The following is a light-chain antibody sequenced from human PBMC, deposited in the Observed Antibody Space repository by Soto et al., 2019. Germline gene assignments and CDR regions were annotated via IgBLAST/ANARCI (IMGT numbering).Light chain of an antibody. J-gene: IGLJ1*01. CDR2: EVS. CDR1: SSDVGGYNY. Sequence: QSALTQPPSASGSPGQSVTISCTGTSSDVGGYNYVSWYQQHPGKAPKLMIYEVSKRPSGIPDRISASRSGDTATLTISRVDAGDEADYYCQVWASTAEVFVFGSGTKLTVL. CDR3: QVWASTAEVFV. V-gene: IGLV2-8*01.